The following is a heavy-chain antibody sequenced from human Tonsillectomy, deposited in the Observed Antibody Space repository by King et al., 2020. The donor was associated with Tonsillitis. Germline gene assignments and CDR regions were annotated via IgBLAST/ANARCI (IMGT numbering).Heavy chain of an antibody. CDR1: GFTFSSYW. J-gene: IGHJ6*02. CDR2: IDRDGSST. Sequence: VQLVESGGGLVQPGGSLRLSCAASGFTFSSYWMHWVRQAPGKGLVWVSRIDRDGSSTNYADSVKGRFTISRDNAKNTLYLQMNRLRAEDTAVYYCARVTGARYSSSCTDVWGQGTTVTVSS. D-gene: IGHD6-13*01. CDR3: ARVTGARYSSSCTDV. V-gene: IGHV3-74*01.